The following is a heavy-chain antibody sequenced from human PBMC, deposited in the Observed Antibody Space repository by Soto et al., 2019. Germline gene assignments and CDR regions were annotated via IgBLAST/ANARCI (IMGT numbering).Heavy chain of an antibody. CDR3: ARQRPRGAGTFGF. D-gene: IGHD1-26*01. CDR1: GYGFTGDG. CDR2: ISAYNGNT. J-gene: IGHJ4*02. Sequence: VKVAWKGSGYGFTGDGSSWGLQTTEQGLEWIGWISAYNGNTYSAQKLQGRVTMTTDTSTSTAYMELRSLRSDDTAVYYSARQRPRGAGTFGFCAQRILGTVSS. V-gene: IGHV1-18*01.